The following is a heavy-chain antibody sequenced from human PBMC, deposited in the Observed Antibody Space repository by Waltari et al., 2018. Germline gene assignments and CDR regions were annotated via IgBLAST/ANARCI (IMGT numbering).Heavy chain of an antibody. CDR3: ATALGDSSSASRPFDF. V-gene: IGHV1-69-2*01. CDR1: Y. J-gene: IGHJ3*01. D-gene: IGHD6-19*01. Sequence: YIHWVQQAPGKGLRWMGLVDPEDGETIYADNFQGRVTISADTSTDTAFMELSSLRSEDTAVFYCATALGDSSSASRPFDFWGQGTMITVSS. CDR2: VDPEDGET.